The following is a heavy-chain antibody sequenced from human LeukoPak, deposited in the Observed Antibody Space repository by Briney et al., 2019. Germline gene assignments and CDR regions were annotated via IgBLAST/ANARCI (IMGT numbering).Heavy chain of an antibody. J-gene: IGHJ6*03. Sequence: GGSLRLSCAASGFAFRSYGMTWVRQAPGKGLEWVSAISDDVSKTYYADSVRGRFTISRDNFYNTVSLQMNSLRDEDTGVYYCAKGLRTGVGPYMGYHYYMDVWGKGATVTVSS. V-gene: IGHV3-23*01. D-gene: IGHD3-16*01. CDR2: ISDDVSKT. CDR3: AKGLRTGVGPYMGYHYYMDV. CDR1: GFAFRSYG.